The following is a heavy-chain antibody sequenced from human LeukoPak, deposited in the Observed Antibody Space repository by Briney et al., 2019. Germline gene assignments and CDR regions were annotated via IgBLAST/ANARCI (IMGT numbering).Heavy chain of an antibody. V-gene: IGHV1-18*01. J-gene: IGHJ5*02. CDR1: GYTFTSHG. CDR2: ISTYNGNT. Sequence: ASVKVSCKASGYTFTSHGISWVRQAPGQGLEWMGWISTYNGNTNYAQKLQGRVSMTTDTSTSTAYMDLRSLRSEDTAVYYCARRVTMVRGVIKGGHNWFDPWGQGTLVTVSS. D-gene: IGHD3-10*01. CDR3: ARRVTMVRGVIKGGHNWFDP.